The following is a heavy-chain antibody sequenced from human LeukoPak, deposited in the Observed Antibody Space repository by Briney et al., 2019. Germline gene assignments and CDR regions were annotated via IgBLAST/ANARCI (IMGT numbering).Heavy chain of an antibody. J-gene: IGHJ3*02. CDR2: IIPIFGTA. Sequence: SVKVSCKASGGTFSSYAISWVRQAPGQGLEWMGGIIPIFGTANYAQKFQGRVKITADESKSTAYMELSSLRSEDTAVYYCARERPVVVAATGAFDIWGQGTMVTVSS. CDR3: ARERPVVVAATGAFDI. D-gene: IGHD2-15*01. V-gene: IGHV1-69*13. CDR1: GGTFSSYA.